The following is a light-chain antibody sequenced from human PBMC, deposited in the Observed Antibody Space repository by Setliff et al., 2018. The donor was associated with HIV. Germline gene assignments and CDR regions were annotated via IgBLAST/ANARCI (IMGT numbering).Light chain of an antibody. Sequence: QSVLTQPRSVSGSPGQSVTMSCTGTSSDVGGYNYVSWYQQHPGKAPKLMIYDVSKRPSGVPGRFSGSKSGNTAFLTISGLQGEDEADYYCCSYAGSYTVLFGGGTK. V-gene: IGLV2-11*01. CDR1: SSDVGGYNY. J-gene: IGLJ2*01. CDR2: DVS. CDR3: CSYAGSYTVL.